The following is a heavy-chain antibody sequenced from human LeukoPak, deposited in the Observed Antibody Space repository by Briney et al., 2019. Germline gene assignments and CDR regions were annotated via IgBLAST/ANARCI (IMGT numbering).Heavy chain of an antibody. CDR3: AREKRQQLVLYYYYYMDV. Sequence: SETLSLTCTVSGGSISSYYWSWIRQPPGKGLEWIGYIYYSGSTNYNPSLKSRVTISVDTSKNQFSLKLSSATAADTAVYYCAREKRQQLVLYYYYYMDVWGKGTTVTVSS. V-gene: IGHV4-59*01. CDR2: IYYSGST. CDR1: GGSISSYY. D-gene: IGHD6-13*01. J-gene: IGHJ6*03.